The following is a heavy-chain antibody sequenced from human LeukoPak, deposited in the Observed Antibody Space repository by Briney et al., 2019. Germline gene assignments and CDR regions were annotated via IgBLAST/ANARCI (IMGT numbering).Heavy chain of an antibody. CDR1: GFTFSSYW. CDR3: PRDGGEGYCSGGSCYVVDY. D-gene: IGHD2-15*01. Sequence: GGSLRLSCAASGFTFSSYWMSWVRQAPGKGLEWVANIKQDGSEKYYVDSVKGRFTISRDNAKNSLYLQMNSLRAEDTAVYYCPRDGGEGYCSGGSCYVVDYWGQGTLVTVSS. J-gene: IGHJ4*02. V-gene: IGHV3-7*01. CDR2: IKQDGSEK.